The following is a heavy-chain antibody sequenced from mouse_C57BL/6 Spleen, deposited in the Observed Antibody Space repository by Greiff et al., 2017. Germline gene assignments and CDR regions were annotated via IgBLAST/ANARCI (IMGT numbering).Heavy chain of an antibody. J-gene: IGHJ4*01. V-gene: IGHV5-6*01. CDR2: ISSGGSYT. CDR1: GFTFSSYG. Sequence: EVQVVESGGDLVKPGGSLKLSCAASGFTFSSYGMPWVRQTPDKRLEWVATISSGGSYTYYPDSVKGRFTISRDNAKNTLYLQMSSLKSEDTAMYYCARQGGNYEAMDYWGPGTSVTVSS. CDR3: ARQGGNYEAMDY. D-gene: IGHD2-1*01.